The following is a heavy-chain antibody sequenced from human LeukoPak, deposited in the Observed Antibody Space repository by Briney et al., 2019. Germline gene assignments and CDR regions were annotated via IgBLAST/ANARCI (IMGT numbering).Heavy chain of an antibody. CDR3: ARFIAAPARVDY. J-gene: IGHJ4*02. V-gene: IGHV4-30-2*01. D-gene: IGHD6-6*01. CDR1: GGSLSSGGYY. Sequence: SETLSLTCTVSGGSLSSGGYYWSWIRQPPGKGLEWIGYIYHSGSTYYNPSLKSRVTISVDRSKNQFSLKLSSVTAADTAVYYCARFIAAPARVDYWGQGTLVTVSS. CDR2: IYHSGST.